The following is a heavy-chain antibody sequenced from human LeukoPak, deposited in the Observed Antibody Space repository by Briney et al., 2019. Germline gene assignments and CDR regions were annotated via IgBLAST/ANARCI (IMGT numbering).Heavy chain of an antibody. CDR1: GYSFTSYW. CDR3: ARPQSPAYSSSSRGPNAFDI. Sequence: NLGESLKISCKGSGYSFTSYWIGWVRQMPGKGLEWMGIIYPGDSDTRYSPSFQGQVTISADKSISTAYLQWSSLKASDTAMHYCARPQSPAYSSSSRGPNAFDIWGQGTMVTASS. CDR2: IYPGDSDT. V-gene: IGHV5-51*01. J-gene: IGHJ3*02. D-gene: IGHD6-6*01.